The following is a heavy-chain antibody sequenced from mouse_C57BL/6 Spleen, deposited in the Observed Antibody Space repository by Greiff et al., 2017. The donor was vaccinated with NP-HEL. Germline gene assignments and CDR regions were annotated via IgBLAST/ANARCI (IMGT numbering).Heavy chain of an antibody. CDR2: IDPSDSYT. V-gene: IGHV1-69*01. D-gene: IGHD1-1*01. Sequence: QVQLQQPGAELVMPGASVKLSCKASGYTFTSYWMHWVKQRPGQGLEWIGEIDPSDSYTNYNQKFKGKATLTVDKSSSTAYMQLSSLTSEDSAVYYCAREDDYGSSLGFAYWGQGTLVTVSA. J-gene: IGHJ3*01. CDR3: AREDDYGSSLGFAY. CDR1: GYTFTSYW.